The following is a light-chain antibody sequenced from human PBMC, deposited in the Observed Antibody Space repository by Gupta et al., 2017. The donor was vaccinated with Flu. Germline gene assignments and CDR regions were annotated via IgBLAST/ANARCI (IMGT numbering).Light chain of an antibody. CDR1: SSDVGGYNY. CDR3: CSNASSYTRV. J-gene: IGLJ3*02. V-gene: IGLV2-11*01. CDR2: NVS. Sequence: QSPLTQPLSVSGSAGLSFTITYTGTSSDVGGYNYVSWYQQHQGKAAKLRIYNVSKLPSGVPVRFSDSKSGNTASLTVSELQDEDEADYYCCSNASSYTRVFGGGTKLTVL.